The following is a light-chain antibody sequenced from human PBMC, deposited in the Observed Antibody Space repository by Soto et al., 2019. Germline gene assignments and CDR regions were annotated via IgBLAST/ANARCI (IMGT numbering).Light chain of an antibody. CDR2: DAS. CDR1: QSVSSY. V-gene: IGKV3-11*01. J-gene: IGKJ1*01. Sequence: EIVLTQSPATLSLSPGERATLSCRASQSVSSYLAWYQQKPGQAPRLLIYDASNRATGIPARFSGSGSGTDFTLTISRLEPEDFAVYYCQQRSNWPPPTFGQGTKVEIK. CDR3: QQRSNWPPPT.